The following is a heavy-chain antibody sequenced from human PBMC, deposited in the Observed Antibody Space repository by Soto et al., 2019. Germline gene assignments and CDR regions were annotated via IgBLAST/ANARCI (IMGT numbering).Heavy chain of an antibody. J-gene: IGHJ4*02. Sequence: GGSLRLSCAASGFTFSSYAMSWVRQAPGKGLEWVSAISGSGGSTYYADSVKGRFTISRDNSKNTLYLQMNSLRAEDTAVYYCAKDLGDGYILWNCDYWGQGTLVTVSS. CDR3: AKDLGDGYILWNCDY. CDR2: ISGSGGST. D-gene: IGHD5-12*01. CDR1: GFTFSSYA. V-gene: IGHV3-23*01.